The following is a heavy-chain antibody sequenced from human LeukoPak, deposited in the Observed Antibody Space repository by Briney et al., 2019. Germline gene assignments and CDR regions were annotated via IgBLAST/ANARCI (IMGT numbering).Heavy chain of an antibody. V-gene: IGHV3-11*01. J-gene: IGHJ3*02. Sequence: PGGSLRLSCAASGFTFSDYYMSWIRQAPGKGLEWVSYISSSGSTIYYADSVKGRFTISRDNAKNSLYLQMNSLRAEDTAVYYCARDYSSSWYAFLDAFDIWGQGTMVTVSS. CDR2: ISSSGSTI. CDR1: GFTFSDYY. CDR3: ARDYSSSWYAFLDAFDI. D-gene: IGHD6-13*01.